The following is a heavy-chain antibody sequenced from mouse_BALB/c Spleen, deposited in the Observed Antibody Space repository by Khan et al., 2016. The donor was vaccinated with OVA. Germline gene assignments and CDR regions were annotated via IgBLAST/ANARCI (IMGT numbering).Heavy chain of an antibody. J-gene: IGHJ4*01. CDR2: INPNSGYT. V-gene: IGHV1-7*01. Sequence: QIQLVQSGPELAKPGASVKMSCKASGYTFTTYWMHWVKQRPGQGLEWIGYINPNSGYTDYNEKFKDRATLSVDKSSSTAYMQLSSLTSEDSAVYYCTRDSIDYWGQGTSVTVSS. CDR1: GYTFTTYW. CDR3: TRDSIDY.